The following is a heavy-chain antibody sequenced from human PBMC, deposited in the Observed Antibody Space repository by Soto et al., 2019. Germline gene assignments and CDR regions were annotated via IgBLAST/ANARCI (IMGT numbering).Heavy chain of an antibody. CDR1: GFSLTTRGVG. Sequence: QITLKESGPTLVKPTQTLTLTCTFSGFSLTTRGVGVGWIRQPPGKALEWLALIYWDDDEGYSPSLKSRPTITXDXXKTQVVLTMINMDPVDTATYYCAHRPRGYSYHFDYWGQGTLVTVSS. CDR3: AHRPRGYSYHFDY. V-gene: IGHV2-5*02. D-gene: IGHD5-18*01. CDR2: IYWDDDE. J-gene: IGHJ4*02.